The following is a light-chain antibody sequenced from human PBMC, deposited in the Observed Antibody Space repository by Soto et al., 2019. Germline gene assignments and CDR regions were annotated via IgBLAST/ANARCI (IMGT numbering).Light chain of an antibody. CDR3: QQFGNPPRT. CDR2: DAS. V-gene: IGKV1-33*01. Sequence: DIQMTQSPSSLSASVGERVSITCQASQDIGNYLNWYQQKPGEAPKLLIHDASILETGVPSRFSGSGSGTHFIFTISSLQPQDTGTFYCQQFGNPPRTFGRGTKLDIK. J-gene: IGKJ2*01. CDR1: QDIGNY.